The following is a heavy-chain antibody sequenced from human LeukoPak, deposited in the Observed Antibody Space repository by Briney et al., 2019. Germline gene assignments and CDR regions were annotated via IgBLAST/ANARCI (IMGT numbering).Heavy chain of an antibody. CDR1: GYSFTVNY. CDR2: INPNSGGT. Sequence: ASVTLSFNSSGYSFTVNYIHWVRQAPGPGLEWMGWINPNSGGTNYSHKFQVKVTMTRDTSISTAYMEVSRLRFDDTAVYYCARREEVDLDYWGQGTLVTISS. V-gene: IGHV1-2*02. CDR3: ARREEVDLDY. D-gene: IGHD2-15*01. J-gene: IGHJ4*02.